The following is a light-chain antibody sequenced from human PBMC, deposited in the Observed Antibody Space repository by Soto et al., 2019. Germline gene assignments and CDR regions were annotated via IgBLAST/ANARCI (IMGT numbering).Light chain of an antibody. Sequence: DIQMNQSPSSLSASVGDRVTITCQASQDISNYLNWYQQKPGKAPKLLIYDASNLETGVPSSFSGSGSGTDFTFTISSLQPEDIATYYCQQYDSLPLTLGGGTKVDSK. V-gene: IGKV1-33*01. CDR3: QQYDSLPLT. CDR2: DAS. CDR1: QDISNY. J-gene: IGKJ4*01.